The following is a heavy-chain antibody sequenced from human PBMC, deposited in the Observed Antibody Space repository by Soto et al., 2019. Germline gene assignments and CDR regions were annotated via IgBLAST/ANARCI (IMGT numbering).Heavy chain of an antibody. CDR2: INTYNGNT. J-gene: IGHJ4*02. Sequence: QVHLVQSGGEVKKPGASVKVSCKASGYTFTNYGVNWVRQAPGQGLEWMGWINTYNGNTNYARRLQGRVTLTTDTSTRTAYMELRSLTSDDTAVYYCARGSSPVDFDYWGQGTLVTVSS. V-gene: IGHV1-18*01. D-gene: IGHD6-13*01. CDR3: ARGSSPVDFDY. CDR1: GYTFTNYG.